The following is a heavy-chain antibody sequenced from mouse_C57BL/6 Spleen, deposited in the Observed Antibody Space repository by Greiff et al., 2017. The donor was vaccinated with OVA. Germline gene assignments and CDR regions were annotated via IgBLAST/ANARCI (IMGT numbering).Heavy chain of an antibody. V-gene: IGHV1-15*01. CDR2: IDPETGGT. Sequence: SGAELVRPGASVTLSCKASGYTFTDYEMHWVKQTPVHGLEWIGAIDPETGGTAYNQKFKGKAILTADKSSSTAYMELRSLTSEDSAVYYCTRGDYDYGWFADWGQGTLVTV. J-gene: IGHJ3*01. CDR1: GYTFTDYE. D-gene: IGHD2-4*01. CDR3: TRGDYDYGWFAD.